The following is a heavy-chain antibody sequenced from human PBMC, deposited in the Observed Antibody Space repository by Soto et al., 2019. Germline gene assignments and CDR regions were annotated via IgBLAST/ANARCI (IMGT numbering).Heavy chain of an antibody. J-gene: IGHJ6*02. CDR2: IDPSDSYT. CDR3: AGMSVEGYCRSTSCYTGGKYGMDV. V-gene: IGHV5-10-1*01. Sequence: GESLKISCKGSGYSFTSYWISWMRQMPGKGLEWMGRIDPSDSYTNYSPSFQGHVTISADKSISTAYLQWSSLKASDTAMYYCAGMSVEGYCRSTSCYTGGKYGMDVWGQGTTVTVSS. CDR1: GYSFTSYW. D-gene: IGHD2-2*02.